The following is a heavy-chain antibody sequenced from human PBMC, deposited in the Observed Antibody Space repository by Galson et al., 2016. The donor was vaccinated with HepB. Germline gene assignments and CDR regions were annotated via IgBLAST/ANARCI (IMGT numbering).Heavy chain of an antibody. D-gene: IGHD3-3*01. V-gene: IGHV3-30*18. J-gene: IGHJ6*02. CDR1: GFTFSSYG. CDR2: ISYDGSNK. CDR3: AKVVRFLEWSYGMDV. Sequence: SLRLSCAASGFTFSSYGMHWVRQAPGKGLEWVAVISYDGSNKYYADSVKGRFTISRDNSKNTLYLQMNSLRAEDTAVYYCAKVVRFLEWSYGMDVWGPGTTVTVSS.